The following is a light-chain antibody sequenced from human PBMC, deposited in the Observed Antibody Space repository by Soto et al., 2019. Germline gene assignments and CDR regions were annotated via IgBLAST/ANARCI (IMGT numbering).Light chain of an antibody. V-gene: IGKV1-33*01. J-gene: IGKJ4*01. Sequence: EIQVTQSPSSLSASVGDKVTITCQASRDITNNLNWYQQKPGKAPKLLIYDASNLRSGVPSRFSGSGSGTDFTFTITSLQPEDFATYYCQQYDSRPLTFGGGTKVDIK. CDR3: QQYDSRPLT. CDR1: RDITNN. CDR2: DAS.